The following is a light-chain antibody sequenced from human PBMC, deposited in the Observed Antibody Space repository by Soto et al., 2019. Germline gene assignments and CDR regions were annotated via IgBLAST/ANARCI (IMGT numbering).Light chain of an antibody. V-gene: IGKV3-15*01. CDR2: GVS. J-gene: IGKJ5*01. CDR1: QSVSSR. CDR3: QQYNSWPIT. Sequence: EIVMTQSPATLSVSPGERATLSCRASQSVSSRIAWYQQKPGQAPTFIIYGVSTRATGIPARFSGSESETEFTLTISSLQSEDFAVYYCQQYNSWPITFGQGTRLEIK.